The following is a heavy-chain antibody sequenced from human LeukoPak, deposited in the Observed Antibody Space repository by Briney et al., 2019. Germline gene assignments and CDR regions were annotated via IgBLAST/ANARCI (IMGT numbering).Heavy chain of an antibody. Sequence: PSETLSLTCTVSGGSISSGDYYWSWIRQPPGKGLEWIGYIYYSGSTYYNPSLKSRVTISVDTSKNQFSLKLSSVTAADTAVYYGARAVEITMIVVVSHFDYWGQGTLVTVSS. V-gene: IGHV4-30-4*01. CDR2: IYYSGST. CDR1: GGSISSGDYY. D-gene: IGHD3-22*01. J-gene: IGHJ4*02. CDR3: ARAVEITMIVVVSHFDY.